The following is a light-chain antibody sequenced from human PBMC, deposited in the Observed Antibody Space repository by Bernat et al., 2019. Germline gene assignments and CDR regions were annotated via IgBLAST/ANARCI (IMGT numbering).Light chain of an antibody. Sequence: EIVMTQSPETLSVSPGERATLSCRASQSVSSNLAWYQQKSGQAPRLLISYASTRATETPARFSGGGSGTEFTLTISSLQPEDFAVYYCQQYNKWPPVTFGQGTRV. V-gene: IGKV3-15*01. CDR3: QQYNKWPPVT. CDR2: YAS. CDR1: QSVSSN. J-gene: IGKJ5*01.